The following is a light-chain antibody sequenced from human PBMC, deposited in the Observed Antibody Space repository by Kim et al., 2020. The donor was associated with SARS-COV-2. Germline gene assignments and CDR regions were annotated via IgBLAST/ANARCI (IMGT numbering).Light chain of an antibody. Sequence: DVQMTQSPSSLSASVGDRVTITCRASQTISSDLNWYQQKPGKAPKLLIYAASSLQSGVPSRFSGSGSGTDFTLTISSLQPKDFAIYFCQQSYSTPYSFGQGTKLEI. CDR3: QQSYSTPYS. V-gene: IGKV1-39*01. CDR2: AAS. J-gene: IGKJ2*03. CDR1: QTISSD.